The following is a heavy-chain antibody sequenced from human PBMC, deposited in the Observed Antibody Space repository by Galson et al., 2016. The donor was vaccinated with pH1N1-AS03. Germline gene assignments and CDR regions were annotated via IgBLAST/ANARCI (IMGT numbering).Heavy chain of an antibody. CDR1: GYIFTGFY. CDR3: ARDPRGPCTSATCPTTYYFGMDV. J-gene: IGHJ6*02. Sequence: SCKASGYIFTGFYVHWVRQAPGQGLEWMGWINTDSGVTNYAQKFEAWVTMTRDTSVSTAYMELYGLKSDDTAVYYCARDPRGPCTSATCPTTYYFGMDVWGQGTTVIFS. CDR2: INTDSGVT. V-gene: IGHV1-2*04. D-gene: IGHD2-2*01.